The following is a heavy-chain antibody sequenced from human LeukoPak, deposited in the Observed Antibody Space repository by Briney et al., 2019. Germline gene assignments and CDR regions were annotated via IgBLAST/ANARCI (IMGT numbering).Heavy chain of an antibody. CDR2: ISSSSYI. J-gene: IGHJ3*02. CDR1: GFTFSSYS. D-gene: IGHD1-26*01. Sequence: GGSLRLSCAASGFTFSSYSMNWVRQAPGKGLEWVSSISSSSYIYYADSVKGRFTISRDNAKNSLYLQMNSLRAEDTAVYYCAKDYSGSYYVGDAFDIWGQGTMVTVSS. CDR3: AKDYSGSYYVGDAFDI. V-gene: IGHV3-21*01.